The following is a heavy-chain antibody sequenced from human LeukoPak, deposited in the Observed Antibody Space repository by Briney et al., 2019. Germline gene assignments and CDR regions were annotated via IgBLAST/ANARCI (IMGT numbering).Heavy chain of an antibody. CDR3: AREYVAYCGGDCYSPLSP. J-gene: IGHJ5*02. CDR1: GYTFTGYY. CDR2: INPNSGGT. Sequence: ASVNVSCKASGYTFTGYYMHWVRQAPGQGLEWMGWINPNSGGTNYAQKFQGWVTMTRDTSISTAYMELSRLRSDDTAVYYCAREYVAYCGGDCYSPLSPWGQGTLVTVSS. D-gene: IGHD2-21*02. V-gene: IGHV1-2*04.